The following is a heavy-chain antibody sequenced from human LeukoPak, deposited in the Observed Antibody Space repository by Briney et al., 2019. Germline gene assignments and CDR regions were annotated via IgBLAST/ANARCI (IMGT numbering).Heavy chain of an antibody. CDR3: ARDGLDGIVGRWFDP. J-gene: IGHJ5*02. V-gene: IGHV1-46*01. Sequence: GASVKVSCKASGYTFTSYYMHWVRQAPGQGLEWMGIINPSGGSTSYAQKFQGRVTMTRDTSTSTVYMELSSLRSEDTAVYYCARDGLDGIVGRWFDPWGQGTLVTVSS. D-gene: IGHD1-26*01. CDR2: INPSGGST. CDR1: GYTFTSYY.